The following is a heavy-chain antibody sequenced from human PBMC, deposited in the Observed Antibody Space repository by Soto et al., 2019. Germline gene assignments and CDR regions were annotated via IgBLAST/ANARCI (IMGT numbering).Heavy chain of an antibody. CDR3: ARSGSVPYYYSGLDV. V-gene: IGHV1-18*01. CDR1: GYTFSRSG. Sequence: VQLVQSGAEVKKPGASVKVSCKASGYTFSRSGISWVRQAPGQGLERMGWISTYNGDTNYAQKVQGRVTMTTDSSTSTAFMELMSLRSDDTAVYYCARSGSVPYYYSGLDVWGQGTTVTVSS. D-gene: IGHD1-26*01. CDR2: ISTYNGDT. J-gene: IGHJ6*02.